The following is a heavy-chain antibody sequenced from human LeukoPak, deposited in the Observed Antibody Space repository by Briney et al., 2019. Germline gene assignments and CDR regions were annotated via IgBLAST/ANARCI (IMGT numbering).Heavy chain of an antibody. J-gene: IGHJ4*02. CDR3: ATDRNYYDSSGYVDY. D-gene: IGHD3-22*01. Sequence: ASVKVSCKVSGYTLTELSMHWVRQAPGKGLEWRGGFDPEDGETIYAQKFQGRVTMTEDTSTDTAYMELSSLRSEDTAVYYCATDRNYYDSSGYVDYWGQGTLVTVSS. CDR1: GYTLTELS. CDR2: FDPEDGET. V-gene: IGHV1-24*01.